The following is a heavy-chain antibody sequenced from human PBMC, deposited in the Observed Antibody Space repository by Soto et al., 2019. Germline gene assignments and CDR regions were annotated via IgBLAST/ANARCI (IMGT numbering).Heavy chain of an antibody. CDR1: GYTFTSYG. J-gene: IGHJ6*02. Sequence: ASVKVSCKASGYTFTSYGISWVRQAPGQGLEWMGWISAYNGNTNYAQKLQGRVTMTTDTSTSTAYMELRSPRSDDTAVYYCARDHWAVAGTVPYYYYGMDVWGQGTTVTVSS. V-gene: IGHV1-18*01. D-gene: IGHD6-19*01. CDR3: ARDHWAVAGTVPYYYYGMDV. CDR2: ISAYNGNT.